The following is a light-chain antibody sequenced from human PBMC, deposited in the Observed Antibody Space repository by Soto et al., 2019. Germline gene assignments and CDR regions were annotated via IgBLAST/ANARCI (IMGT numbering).Light chain of an antibody. J-gene: IGLJ3*02. CDR2: LNSDGGH. CDR3: QTWGTGIWV. CDR1: SGYSTYG. V-gene: IGLV4-69*01. Sequence: QSVRTQSPSASASLGASVKLTCTLSSGYSTYGIAWHQQQPEKGPRFLMKLNSDGGHNKGDGIPDRFSGSSSGAERYLTISSLQLEDEADYYCQTWGTGIWVFGGGTKLTVL.